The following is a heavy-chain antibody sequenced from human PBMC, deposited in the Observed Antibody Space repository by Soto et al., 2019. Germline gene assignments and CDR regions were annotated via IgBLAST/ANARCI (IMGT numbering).Heavy chain of an antibody. CDR2: IYYSGST. J-gene: IGHJ6*02. V-gene: IGHV4-31*03. D-gene: IGHD3-10*01. CDR3: ARGVTIVRGVYYYYYGMDV. Sequence: SETLSLTCTVSGGSISSGGYYWSWIRQHPGKGLEWIGYIYYSGSTYYNPSLKSRVTISVDTSKNQFSLKLSSMTAADTAVYYCARGVTIVRGVYYYYYGMDVWGQGTTVTVSS. CDR1: GGSISSGGYY.